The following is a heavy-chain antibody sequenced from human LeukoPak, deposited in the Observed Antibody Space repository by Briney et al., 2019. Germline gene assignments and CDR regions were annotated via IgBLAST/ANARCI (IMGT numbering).Heavy chain of an antibody. J-gene: IGHJ4*02. CDR1: GFTFSTYA. CDR3: AEDLPYYYDSSGYYSYYFDY. V-gene: IGHV3-23*01. Sequence: GGSLRLSCAASGFTFSTYAMSWVRQPPGKGLDWVSAISGSGGSTYYAAPVKGRFTISRDNSKNTLYLQMNSLRAEDTAVYYCAEDLPYYYDSSGYYSYYFDYWGQGTLVTVSS. D-gene: IGHD3-22*01. CDR2: ISGSGGST.